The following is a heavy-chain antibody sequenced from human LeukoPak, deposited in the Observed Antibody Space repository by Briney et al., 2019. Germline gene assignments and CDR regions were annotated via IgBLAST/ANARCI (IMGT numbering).Heavy chain of an antibody. J-gene: IGHJ4*02. CDR2: INPNSGDT. D-gene: IGHD2-2*01. V-gene: IGHV1-2*02. CDR3: ARANFLYCSSTTCLFDY. CDR1: GYTFTDYY. Sequence: ASVTVSCKASGYTFTDYYLHWVRQAPGQGFEWMGWINPNSGDTNYAQKFQGRVTMTRDTSISTAHMELSRLRSDDTAVYYCARANFLYCSSTTCLFDYWGQGTLVTVSS.